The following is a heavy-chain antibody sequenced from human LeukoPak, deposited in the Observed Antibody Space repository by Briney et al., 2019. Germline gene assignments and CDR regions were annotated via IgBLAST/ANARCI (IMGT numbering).Heavy chain of an antibody. CDR3: ARDSYGPEAYNWFDP. D-gene: IGHD4-17*01. J-gene: IGHJ5*02. CDR1: GFTFSSYG. Sequence: PGRSLRLSCAASGFTFSSYGMNWVRQAPGKGLEWVSSISSSSSYIYYADSVKGRFTISRDNAKNSLYLQMNSLRAEDMAVYYCARDSYGPEAYNWFDPWGQGTLVTVSS. V-gene: IGHV3-21*01. CDR2: ISSSSSYI.